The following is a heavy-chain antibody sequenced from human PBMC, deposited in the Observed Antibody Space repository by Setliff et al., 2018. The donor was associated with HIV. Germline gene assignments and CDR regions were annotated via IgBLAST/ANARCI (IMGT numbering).Heavy chain of an antibody. CDR1: GESLSGYS. J-gene: IGHJ4*02. Sequence: SETLCLTCAVYGESLSGYSWNWIRQPPRKGLEWIGEIYHSGSSNYNPSLQSRVTISVDKSKNQFSLKMSTVTAADTAVYYGARVYDSSGYYFDFWGQGTLVTVSS. V-gene: IGHV4-34*01. CDR2: IYHSGSS. D-gene: IGHD3-22*01. CDR3: ARVYDSSGYYFDF.